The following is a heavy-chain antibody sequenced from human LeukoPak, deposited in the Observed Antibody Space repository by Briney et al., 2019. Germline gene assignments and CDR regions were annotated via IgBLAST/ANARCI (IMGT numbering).Heavy chain of an antibody. CDR1: GGSFSGYY. CDR3: AREEGNSYYYYYYMDV. V-gene: IGHV4-4*07. CDR2: IYTSGST. D-gene: IGHD4-23*01. Sequence: SETLSLTCAVYGGSFSGYYWSWIRQPAGKGLEWIGRIYTSGSTNYNPSLKSRVTISVDTSKNQFSLKLSSVTAADTAVYYCAREEGNSYYYYYYMDVWGKGTTVTVSS. J-gene: IGHJ6*03.